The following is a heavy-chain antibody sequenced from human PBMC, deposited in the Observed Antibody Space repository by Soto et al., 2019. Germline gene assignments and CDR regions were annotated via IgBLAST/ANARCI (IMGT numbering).Heavy chain of an antibody. CDR1: GFTFDDYA. Sequence: DVQLVESGGGLVQPGRSLRLSCAASGFTFDDYAMHWVRQAPGKGLEWVSGISWNSGSIGYADSVKGRFTISRDNAKNSLYLQMNSLRAEDTALYYCAKSPLGPVTGVGYFDYWGQGTLVTVSS. CDR2: ISWNSGSI. D-gene: IGHD4-17*01. V-gene: IGHV3-9*01. CDR3: AKSPLGPVTGVGYFDY. J-gene: IGHJ4*02.